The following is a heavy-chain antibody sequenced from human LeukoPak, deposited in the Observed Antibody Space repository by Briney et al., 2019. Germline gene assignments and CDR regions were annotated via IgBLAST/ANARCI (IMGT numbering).Heavy chain of an antibody. J-gene: IGHJ4*02. Sequence: ASVKVSCKASGYTFTSYGISWVRQAPGQGLEWMGWINPISGGTNYAQKFQGRVTMTRDTSISTAYMELSRLRSDDTAVYYCARGGFMSGSSWWFVGNTFDYWGQGTLVTVSS. V-gene: IGHV1-2*02. D-gene: IGHD6-13*01. CDR1: GYTFTSYG. CDR2: INPISGGT. CDR3: ARGGFMSGSSWWFVGNTFDY.